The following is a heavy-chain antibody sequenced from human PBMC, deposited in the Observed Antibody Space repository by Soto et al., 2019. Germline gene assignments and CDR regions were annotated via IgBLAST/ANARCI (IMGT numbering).Heavy chain of an antibody. CDR1: GDTFGSYA. CDR2: IIPFIRAS. Sequence: QVLLVQSGAEVKKPGSSVKVSCKTSGDTFGSYAISWVRQAPGQGLEWMGGIIPFIRASNYAQKFQGRVTITADESTTTVHMDLSSLRFEDTAVYYCARNLRYFGSGSFFRGMDVWGQGTTVTVPS. J-gene: IGHJ6*02. V-gene: IGHV1-69*01. D-gene: IGHD3-10*01. CDR3: ARNLRYFGSGSFFRGMDV.